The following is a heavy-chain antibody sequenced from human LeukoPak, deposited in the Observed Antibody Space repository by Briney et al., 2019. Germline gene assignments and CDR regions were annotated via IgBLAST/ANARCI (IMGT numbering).Heavy chain of an antibody. D-gene: IGHD3-9*01. J-gene: IGHJ1*01. CDR1: GFTFSSYA. CDR3: AKDEGSVIGDYDILTGYSTEYFQH. CDR2: ISGSGGAGT. Sequence: GGSLRLSCAASGFTFSSYAMSWVRQAPGKGLEWVSTISGSGGAGTYYADSVKGRFTISRDNAKNSLYLQMNSLRAEDTAVYYCAKDEGSVIGDYDILTGYSTEYFQHWGQGTLVTVSS. V-gene: IGHV3-23*01.